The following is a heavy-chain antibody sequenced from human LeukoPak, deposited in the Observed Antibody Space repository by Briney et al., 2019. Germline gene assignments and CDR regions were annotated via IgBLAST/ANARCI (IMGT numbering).Heavy chain of an antibody. CDR2: ISGSGGST. J-gene: IGHJ4*02. CDR3: AKAFVLLWFEELSAFDY. V-gene: IGHV3-23*01. Sequence: GGSLRLSCAASGFTFSSYAMSWVRQAPGKGLEWVSAISGSGGSTYYADSVKGRFTISRDNSKNTLYLQMNSLRAEDTAVYYCAKAFVLLWFEELSAFDYWGQGTLVTVSS. D-gene: IGHD3-10*01. CDR1: GFTFSSYA.